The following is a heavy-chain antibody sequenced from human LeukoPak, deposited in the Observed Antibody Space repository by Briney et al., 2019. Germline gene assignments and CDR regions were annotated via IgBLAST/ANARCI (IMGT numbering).Heavy chain of an antibody. CDR3: AKHLRATNTFTFFGLDV. CDR2: ISWNGGST. CDR1: GFTFDDYA. V-gene: IGHV3-9*01. Sequence: PGGSLRLSCAASGFTFDDYAMHWVRQAPGKGLEWVSAISWNGGSTAYADSVKGRFTISRDNAKNSLFLQLSNLRPEDTALYYCAKHLRATNTFTFFGLDVWGQGTTVTVSS. J-gene: IGHJ6*02. D-gene: IGHD1-26*01.